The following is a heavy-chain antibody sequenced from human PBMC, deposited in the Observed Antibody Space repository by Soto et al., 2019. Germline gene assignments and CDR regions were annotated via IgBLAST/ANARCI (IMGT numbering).Heavy chain of an antibody. J-gene: IGHJ4*02. CDR3: ARRYGSAIDY. CDR2: IYYSGST. D-gene: IGHD1-26*01. CDR1: GGTISSWY. V-gene: IGHV4-59*08. Sequence: QVQLQESGPGLVKPSETLSLTCTVSGGTISSWYWSWIRQPPGKGLEWIGYIYYSGSTNCNPSLKSRVTIPVDTSTNQFSLKLSSVTAADTAVYYCARRYGSAIDYWGQGTLVTVSS.